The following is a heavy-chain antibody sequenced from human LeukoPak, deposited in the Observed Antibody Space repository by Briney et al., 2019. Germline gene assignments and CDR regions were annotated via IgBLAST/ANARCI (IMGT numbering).Heavy chain of an antibody. Sequence: ASVKVSCKVSGYTLTKLSMHWVRQAPGKGLEWMGGFDPEDGGTIYAQKFQGRVTMTEDTSTDTAYMELSSLRSEDTAVYYCATLTMVRGVRSDYWGQGTLVTVSS. D-gene: IGHD3-10*01. CDR2: FDPEDGGT. CDR1: GYTLTKLS. V-gene: IGHV1-24*01. CDR3: ATLTMVRGVRSDY. J-gene: IGHJ4*02.